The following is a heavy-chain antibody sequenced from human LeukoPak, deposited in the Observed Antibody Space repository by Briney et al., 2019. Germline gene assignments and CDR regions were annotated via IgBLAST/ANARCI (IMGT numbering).Heavy chain of an antibody. Sequence: GESLKISCKGSGYSFTTHWIGWVRQMPGKGLEWMGIIYPGDSDTKYSPSFQGQVTFSADKSISTAFLQWSSLKASDTAMYYCARQKVVAAPFDYWGQGTLVTVSS. J-gene: IGHJ4*02. CDR2: IYPGDSDT. V-gene: IGHV5-51*01. CDR3: ARQKVVAAPFDY. CDR1: GYSFTTHW. D-gene: IGHD2-15*01.